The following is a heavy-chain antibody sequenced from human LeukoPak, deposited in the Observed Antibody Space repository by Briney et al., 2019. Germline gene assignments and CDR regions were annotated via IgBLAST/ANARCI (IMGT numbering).Heavy chain of an antibody. D-gene: IGHD2-15*01. CDR2: IKQDGSEK. V-gene: IGHV3-7*01. CDR3: ARESAANWFDP. Sequence: PGGYLRLYCAASGFTFSSYWMSWVRQAPGKGLEWVANIKQDGSEKYYVDSVKGRFTISRDNAKNSLYLQMNSLRAEDTAVYYCARESAANWFDPWGQGTLVTVSS. CDR1: GFTFSSYW. J-gene: IGHJ5*02.